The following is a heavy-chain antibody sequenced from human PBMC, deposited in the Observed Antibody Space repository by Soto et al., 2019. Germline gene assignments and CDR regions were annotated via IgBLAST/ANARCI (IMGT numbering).Heavy chain of an antibody. CDR1: GFTFSNAW. D-gene: IGHD3-22*01. V-gene: IGHV3-15*07. CDR3: TTDSYSTIIIVRFDY. CDR2: IKSKTDGGTT. Sequence: GGSLRLSCAASGFTFSNAWINWVRQAPGKGLEWVGGIKSKTDGGTTDYTEPVKGRFAISRDDSNNMVYLQMNSLKIEDTAVYYCTTDSYSTIIIVRFDYWGHGTLVTVSS. J-gene: IGHJ4*01.